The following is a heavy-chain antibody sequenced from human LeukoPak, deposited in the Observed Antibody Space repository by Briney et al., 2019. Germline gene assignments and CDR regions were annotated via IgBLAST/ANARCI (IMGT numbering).Heavy chain of an antibody. Sequence: ASVRVSCKASEYTFSGHFIHWMRQAPGQGLEWVGWINPNSGGTNYAQKFQGRVTLTRDTSAGTAYMDLSSLRSDDTGVYYCAQSIAVPRIPTFDVWGQGTVVAVSS. D-gene: IGHD6-19*01. CDR1: EYTFSGHF. V-gene: IGHV1-2*02. CDR3: AQSIAVPRIPTFDV. J-gene: IGHJ3*01. CDR2: INPNSGGT.